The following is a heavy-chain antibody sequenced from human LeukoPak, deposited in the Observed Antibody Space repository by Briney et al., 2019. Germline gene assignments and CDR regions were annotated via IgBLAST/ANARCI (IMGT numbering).Heavy chain of an antibody. D-gene: IGHD3-22*01. V-gene: IGHV3-48*04. J-gene: IGHJ4*02. CDR3: ARGCGLHLSPAPSYYDSRCRYFDA. CDR1: GFTFSDYS. Sequence: QAGGSLRLSCAASGFTFSDYSMEWVRQAPGKGLEWISYISSTSTTIYYADSVRGRFTTSRDNAENSLYLQMDSLRAEDTAVYYCARGCGLHLSPAPSYYDSRCRYFDAWGQGTLVTVSS. CDR2: ISSTSTTI.